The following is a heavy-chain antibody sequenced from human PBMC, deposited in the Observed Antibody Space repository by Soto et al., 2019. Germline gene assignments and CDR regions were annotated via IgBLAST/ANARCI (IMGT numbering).Heavy chain of an antibody. Sequence: GGSLRLSCAASGFTFSSYAMSWVRQAPGKGLEWVSAISGSGGSTYYADSVKGRFTISRDNSKNTLYLQMNSLRAEGTAVYYCAKGLRIAVAGIDAFDIWGQGTMVTVSS. CDR3: AKGLRIAVAGIDAFDI. J-gene: IGHJ3*02. CDR1: GFTFSSYA. V-gene: IGHV3-23*01. D-gene: IGHD6-19*01. CDR2: ISGSGGST.